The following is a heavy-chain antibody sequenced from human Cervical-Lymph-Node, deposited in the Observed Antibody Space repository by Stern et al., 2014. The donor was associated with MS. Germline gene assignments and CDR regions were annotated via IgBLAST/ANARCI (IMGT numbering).Heavy chain of an antibody. D-gene: IGHD1-26*01. CDR2: INAGKGNT. CDR3: ARAVYSGSYPGAFDI. J-gene: IGHJ3*02. Sequence: QVQIVQSGAEVKKPGASVKVSCKASGYTFTSYGMHWVRQAPGQRLEWMGWINAGKGNTKYSQKFQGRVTITRDTSASTAYMELSSLRSEDTAVYYCARAVYSGSYPGAFDIWGQGTMVTVSS. CDR1: GYTFTSYG. V-gene: IGHV1-3*01.